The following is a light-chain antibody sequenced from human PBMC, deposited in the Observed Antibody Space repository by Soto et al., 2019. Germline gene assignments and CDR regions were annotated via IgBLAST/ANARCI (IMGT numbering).Light chain of an antibody. J-gene: IGLJ2*01. CDR2: SNN. Sequence: QSVLTQPPSASGTPGQRVTISCSGSSSNIGSNTVNWYQQLPGTAPKLLIYSNNQRPSGVPDRFSGSKSCTSAALAISGLQDEDEDDYYCAAWDDSLNGLFGGGTKLTVL. CDR3: AAWDDSLNGL. CDR1: SSNIGSNT. V-gene: IGLV1-44*01.